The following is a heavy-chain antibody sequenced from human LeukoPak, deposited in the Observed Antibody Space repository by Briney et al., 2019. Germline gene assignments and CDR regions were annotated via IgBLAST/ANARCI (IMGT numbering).Heavy chain of an antibody. D-gene: IGHD3-3*01. CDR3: ARDDFWSGYD. CDR2: ISSSSSTI. V-gene: IGHV3-48*01. Sequence: GGSLRLSCAASGFTFSSYSMDWVRQAPGKGLEWVSYISSSSSTIYYADSVKGRFTISRDNAKNSLYLQMNSLRAEDTAVYYWARDDFWSGYDWGQGTLVTVSS. J-gene: IGHJ4*02. CDR1: GFTFSSYS.